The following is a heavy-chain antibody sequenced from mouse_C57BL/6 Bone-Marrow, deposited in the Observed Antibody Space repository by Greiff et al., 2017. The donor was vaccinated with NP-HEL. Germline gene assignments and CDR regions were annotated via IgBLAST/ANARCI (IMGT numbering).Heavy chain of an antibody. CDR3: TREGGLPYAMDY. J-gene: IGHJ4*01. CDR2: ISSGGDYI. Sequence: EVKVVESGEGLVKPGGSLKLSCAASGFTFSSYAMSWVRQTPEKRLEWVAYISSGGDYIYYADTVKGRFTISRDNARNTLYLQMSSLKSEDTAMYYCTREGGLPYAMDYWGQGTSVTVSS. V-gene: IGHV5-9-1*02. CDR1: GFTFSSYA. D-gene: IGHD2-1*01.